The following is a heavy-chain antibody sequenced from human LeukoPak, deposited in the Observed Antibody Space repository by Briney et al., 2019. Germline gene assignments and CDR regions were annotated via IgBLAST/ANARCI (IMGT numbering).Heavy chain of an antibody. CDR1: GYTFTGYY. V-gene: IGHV1-2*02. CDR3: ARVSPPATRVYYYYYYMDV. CDR2: INPNSGGT. Sequence: ASVKVSCKASGYTFTGYYMHWVRQAPGQGLEWMGWINPNSGGTNYAQKFQGRVTMTRDTSISTAYMELSRLRSDDTAVYYCARVSPPATRVYYYYYYMDVWGKGTTVTVSS. J-gene: IGHJ6*03. D-gene: IGHD2-2*01.